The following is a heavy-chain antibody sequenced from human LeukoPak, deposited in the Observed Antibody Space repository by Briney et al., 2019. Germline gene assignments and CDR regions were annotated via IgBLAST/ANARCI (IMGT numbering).Heavy chain of an antibody. V-gene: IGHV4-34*01. D-gene: IGHD5-24*01. J-gene: IGHJ3*02. Sequence: SETLSLTCAVYGGSFSGYYWSWIRQPPGKGLEWIGEINHSGSTNYNPSLKSRVTISVDTSKNQFSLKLSSVTAADTAVYYCARRMATMLAFDIWGQGTMVTVSS. CDR3: ARRMATMLAFDI. CDR1: GGSFSGYY. CDR2: INHSGST.